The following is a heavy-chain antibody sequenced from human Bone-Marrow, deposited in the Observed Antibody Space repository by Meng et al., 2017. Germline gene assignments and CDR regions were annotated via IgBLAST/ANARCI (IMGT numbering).Heavy chain of an antibody. CDR1: DGSFRASS. J-gene: IGHJ2*01. V-gene: IGHV4-34*01. CDR2: INNSGRT. Sequence: QVPLMQGGACWAKLSETPALPSVVVDGSFRASSGGRLRQPPRKGLEWIGEINNSGRTNYTPSLQSRVTLFAETAKNPFSLKLSYVTAADTAVYYCARGPRRAIAAAGTAYFDLWGRGTLVTVSS. CDR3: ARGPRRAIAAAGTAYFDL. D-gene: IGHD6-13*01.